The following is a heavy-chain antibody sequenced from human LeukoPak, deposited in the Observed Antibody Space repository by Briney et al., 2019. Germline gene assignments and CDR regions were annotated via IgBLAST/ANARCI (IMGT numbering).Heavy chain of an antibody. J-gene: IGHJ6*03. D-gene: IGHD6-13*01. Sequence: GGSLRLSCAASGFTFSSYGMHWVRQAPGKGLEWVAVISYDGSNKYYADSVKGRFTISRDNSKNTLYLQMSSLRAEDTAVYYCAKNGGNSWQQLMIEYYYYYYMDVWGKGTTVTVSS. CDR3: AKNGGNSWQQLMIEYYYYYYMDV. V-gene: IGHV3-30*18. CDR1: GFTFSSYG. CDR2: ISYDGSNK.